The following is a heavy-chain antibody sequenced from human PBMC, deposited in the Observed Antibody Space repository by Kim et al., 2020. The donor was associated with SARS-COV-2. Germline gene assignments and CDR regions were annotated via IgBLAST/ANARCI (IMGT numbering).Heavy chain of an antibody. CDR3: TTDSLRYFDWLSVLVDYYYGMDV. Sequence: GGSLRLSCAASGFTFSNAWMSWVRQAPGKGLEWVGRIKSKTDGGTTDYAAPVKGRFTISRDDSKNTLYLQMNSLKTEDTAVYYCTTDSLRYFDWLSVLVDYYYGMDVWGQGTTVTVSS. CDR1: GFTFSNAW. V-gene: IGHV3-15*01. CDR2: IKSKTDGGTT. J-gene: IGHJ6*02. D-gene: IGHD3-9*01.